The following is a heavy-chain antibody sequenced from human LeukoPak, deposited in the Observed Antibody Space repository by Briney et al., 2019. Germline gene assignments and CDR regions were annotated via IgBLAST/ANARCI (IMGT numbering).Heavy chain of an antibody. CDR1: GFTFSDYY. Sequence: NPGGSLRLSCAASGFTFSDYYMSGIRQAPGKGLEWVSYISSSSSYTNYADSVKGRFTISRDNAKNSLYLQMNSLRAEDTAVYYCAGDAGYRAAFDYWGQGTLVTVSS. V-gene: IGHV3-11*06. CDR2: ISSSSSYT. J-gene: IGHJ4*02. CDR3: AGDAGYRAAFDY. D-gene: IGHD5-18*01.